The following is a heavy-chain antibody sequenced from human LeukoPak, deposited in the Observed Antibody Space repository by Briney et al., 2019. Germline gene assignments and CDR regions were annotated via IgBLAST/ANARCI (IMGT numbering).Heavy chain of an antibody. J-gene: IGHJ4*02. Sequence: ASVKVSCKASGYTFTSYGISWVRQAPGQGLEWMGWISAYNGNTNYAQKLQGRVTMTTDTSTSTAYMELRSLRSDDTAVYYCARAPDYYYDSSGPHFDYWGQGTLVTVSS. D-gene: IGHD3-22*01. CDR3: ARAPDYYYDSSGPHFDY. V-gene: IGHV1-18*01. CDR1: GYTFTSYG. CDR2: ISAYNGNT.